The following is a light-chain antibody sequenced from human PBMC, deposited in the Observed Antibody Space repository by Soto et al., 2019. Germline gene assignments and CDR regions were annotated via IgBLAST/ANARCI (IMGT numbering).Light chain of an antibody. Sequence: IVLTQSPGTLSLSPGERATVSCRASQSVGSSYLAWYQQKPGQAPRLLIYGASTRATGIPARFSGSGSGTEFTLTISSLQSEDFATYYCQQYNSYSWTFGQGTKVDI. J-gene: IGKJ1*01. CDR1: QSVGSSY. CDR2: GAS. V-gene: IGKV3-15*01. CDR3: QQYNSYSWT.